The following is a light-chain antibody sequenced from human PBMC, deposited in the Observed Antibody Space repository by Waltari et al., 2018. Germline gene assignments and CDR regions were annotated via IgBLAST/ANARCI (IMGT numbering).Light chain of an antibody. CDR1: TSDVGGYNY. J-gene: IGLJ3*02. Sequence: QSALTQPASVSGSPGQSITISCTGTTSDVGGYNYVSWYQQHPGKAPKLMIFEVSNWPSGVSNRFSGSKSGNTASLTISGLQAEDEAYYYCSSYTSNNTRVFGGGTKLTVL. CDR3: SSYTSNNTRV. V-gene: IGLV2-14*01. CDR2: EVS.